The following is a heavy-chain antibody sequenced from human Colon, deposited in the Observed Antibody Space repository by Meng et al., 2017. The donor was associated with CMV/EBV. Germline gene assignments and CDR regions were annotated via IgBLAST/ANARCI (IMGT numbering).Heavy chain of an antibody. CDR3: AREGYDWNVPSFFYY. CDR1: GFIFRDSS. V-gene: IGHV3-21*01. Sequence: GESLKISCAASGFIFRDSSMGWVRQAPGKGLEWVSSISAPGTYTHYADSVKGRFTISRDNAKNSLYLQMNTVRAEDTAVYYCAREGYDWNVPSFFYYWGQG. J-gene: IGHJ4*02. D-gene: IGHD1-20*01. CDR2: ISAPGTYT.